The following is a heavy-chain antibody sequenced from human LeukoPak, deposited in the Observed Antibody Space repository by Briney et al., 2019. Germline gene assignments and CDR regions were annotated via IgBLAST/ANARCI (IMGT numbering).Heavy chain of an antibody. V-gene: IGHV3-74*01. CDR3: VRGSSPFGTFGVF. CDR2: INSEGSNT. J-gene: IGHJ4*02. Sequence: GGSLRLSCAASGFTFSTNWMHWVRKPAGKGLVWVSPINSEGSNTKYADSVKGRFTISRDNAKNTLYLEMNRLRAEDTAIYYCVRGSSPFGTFGVFWGQGTLVTVSS. CDR1: GFTFSTNW. D-gene: IGHD3-10*01.